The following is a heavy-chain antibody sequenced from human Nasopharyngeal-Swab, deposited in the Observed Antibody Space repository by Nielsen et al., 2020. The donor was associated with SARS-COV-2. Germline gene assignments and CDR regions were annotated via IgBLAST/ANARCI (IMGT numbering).Heavy chain of an antibody. CDR2: ISGSGGST. Sequence: GESLKISCAASGFTFSSDAMSWVRQAPGKGLEWVSAISGSGGSTYYADSVKGRFTISRDNSKNTLYLQMNSLRAEDTAVYYCAKDPDDFWTGDAGDWGQGTLVTVSS. V-gene: IGHV3-23*01. CDR3: AKDPDDFWTGDAGD. D-gene: IGHD3/OR15-3a*01. CDR1: GFTFSSDA. J-gene: IGHJ4*02.